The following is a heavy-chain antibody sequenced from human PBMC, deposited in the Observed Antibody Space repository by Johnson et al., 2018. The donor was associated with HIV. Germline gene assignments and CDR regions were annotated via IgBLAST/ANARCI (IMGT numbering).Heavy chain of an antibody. D-gene: IGHD5-24*01. J-gene: IGHJ3*02. V-gene: IGHV3-15*01. CDR1: FSNAW. CDR2: IKSKTDGGTT. Sequence: FSNAWMSWVRQAPGKGLEWVGRIKSKTDGGTTDYAAPVKGRFTISRDDSKNTLYLQMNSLKTEDTAVYYCMTMATTHEGYAFDIWGQGTMVTVSS. CDR3: MTMATTHEGYAFDI.